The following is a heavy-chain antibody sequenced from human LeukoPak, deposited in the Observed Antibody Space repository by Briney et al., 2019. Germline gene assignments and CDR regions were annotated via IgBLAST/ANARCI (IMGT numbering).Heavy chain of an antibody. V-gene: IGHV3-23*01. CDR3: ARDGSSGWYPH. D-gene: IGHD6-19*01. CDR2: ITGNGGST. CDR1: GFTFGSYT. Sequence: PGGSLRLSCAASGFTFGSYTMRWVRQAPGKGLGWVSTITGNGGSTYYADSVKGRFIISRDSSKNTLSLQMNSLRVEDTAVYCCARDGSSGWYPHWGQGTLVTVSS. J-gene: IGHJ4*02.